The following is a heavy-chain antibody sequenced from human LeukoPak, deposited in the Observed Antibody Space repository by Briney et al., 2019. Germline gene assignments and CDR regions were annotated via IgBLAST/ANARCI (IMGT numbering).Heavy chain of an antibody. V-gene: IGHV3-21*01. CDR2: ISSSSSYI. D-gene: IGHD6-13*01. CDR1: GFTFSSYS. CDR3: ARDRSIAAAGTLFTDY. J-gene: IGHJ4*02. Sequence: GGSLRLSCAASGFTFSSYSMNWVRQAPGKGLEWVSSISSSSSYIYYADSVKGRFTISRDNAKNSLYLQMNSLRAEDTAVYYCARDRSIAAAGTLFTDYWGQGTLATVSS.